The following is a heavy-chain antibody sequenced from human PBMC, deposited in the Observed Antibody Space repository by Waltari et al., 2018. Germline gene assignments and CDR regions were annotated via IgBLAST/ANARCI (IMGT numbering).Heavy chain of an antibody. CDR1: GFTFSSFW. CDR2: IKEDGSEK. V-gene: IGHV3-7*04. J-gene: IGHJ5*02. CDR3: VRGGKWFTP. Sequence: EMQLVESGGDLVQPGGSLRLSCAASGFTFSSFWMSWVRKAPGKGLEWVANIKEDGSEKNYVDSVTGRFTMSRDNSQNSLYLQMNSLRGEDTAVYYCVRGGKWFTPWGQGTLVTVSS.